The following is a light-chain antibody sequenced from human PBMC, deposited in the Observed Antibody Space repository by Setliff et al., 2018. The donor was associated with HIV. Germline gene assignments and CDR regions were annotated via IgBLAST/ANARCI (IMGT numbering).Light chain of an antibody. CDR1: SSDVGTYDY. Sequence: QSVLTQPASVSGSPGQTITISCTGTSSDVGTYDYVSWYQQHPGKAPKLMIYDVSDRPSGVSNRFSGSKSGNTASLTISGLQAEDEADYYCASYSNSISLYVFGTGTKVTVL. V-gene: IGLV2-14*03. J-gene: IGLJ1*01. CDR3: ASYSNSISLYV. CDR2: DVS.